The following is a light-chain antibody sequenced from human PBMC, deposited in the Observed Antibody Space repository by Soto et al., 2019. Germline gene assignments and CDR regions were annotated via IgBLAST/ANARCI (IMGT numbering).Light chain of an antibody. J-gene: IGLJ3*02. Sequence: QSVLTQPPSVSGAPGQRVTISCSGSSSNIGNNAVNWYQQLPGKAPRALIYYEDLLPSGVSKRFSGSKSGTSVSLAISGLQSDDEADYYCASWDDTLSGVVFGGGTKLTVL. CDR2: YED. V-gene: IGLV1-36*01. CDR1: SSNIGNNA. CDR3: ASWDDTLSGVV.